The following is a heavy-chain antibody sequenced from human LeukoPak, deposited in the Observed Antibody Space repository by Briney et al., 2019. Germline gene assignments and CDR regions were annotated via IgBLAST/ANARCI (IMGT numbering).Heavy chain of an antibody. CDR1: GFTFSIYT. Sequence: GGSLRLSCAASGFTFSIYTMNWVRQAPGKGLEWVAVISYDGRVTIHADSVKGRFTISRDQSKNTLYLEMNSLRPEDTAVYYCARDLFRGAPDYFDYWGQGTLVTVSS. J-gene: IGHJ4*02. V-gene: IGHV3-30*04. D-gene: IGHD3-10*01. CDR2: ISYDGRVT. CDR3: ARDLFRGAPDYFDY.